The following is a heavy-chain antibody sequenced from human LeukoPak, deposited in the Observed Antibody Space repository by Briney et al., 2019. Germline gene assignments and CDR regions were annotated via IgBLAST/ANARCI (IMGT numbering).Heavy chain of an antibody. CDR2: ISAYNGNT. D-gene: IGHD3-10*01. CDR3: ARERELLWFGELNDY. J-gene: IGHJ4*02. V-gene: IGHV1-18*01. CDR1: GYTFTSYG. Sequence: ASVKVSCKASGYTFTSYGISWVRQAPGQGLEWMGWISAYNGNTNYAQKLQGRVTMTKDTSTSTAYMELRSLRSDDTAVYYCARERELLWFGELNDYWGQGTLVTVSS.